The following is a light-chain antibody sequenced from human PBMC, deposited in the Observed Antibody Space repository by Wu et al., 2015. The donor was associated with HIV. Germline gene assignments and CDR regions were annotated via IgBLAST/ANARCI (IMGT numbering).Light chain of an antibody. V-gene: IGKV1-6*01. CDR1: QAIRND. CDR2: AAS. Sequence: AIQMTQSPSSLSASVGDRVTITCRASQAIRNDLGWYQQRPGKAPKLLIYAASNLESGVPSRFSGSGSGTDFTLTISSLQPEDFATYYCQQYNSYSWTFGQGTKVEIK. J-gene: IGKJ1*01. CDR3: QQYNSYSWT.